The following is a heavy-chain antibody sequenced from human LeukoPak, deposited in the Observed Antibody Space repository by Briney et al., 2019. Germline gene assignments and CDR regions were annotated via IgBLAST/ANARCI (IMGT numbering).Heavy chain of an antibody. CDR2: ISSSSSYI. J-gene: IGHJ6*02. CDR3: ARDRRYYDSSGYYYYYGMDV. CDR1: GFTFSSYS. Sequence: PGGSLRLSCAASGFTFSSYSMNWVRQAPGKGLGWVSSISSSSSYIYYADSVKGRFTISRDNAKNSLYLQMNSLRAEDTAVYYCARDRRYYDSSGYYYYYGMDVWGQGTTVTVSS. V-gene: IGHV3-21*01. D-gene: IGHD3-22*01.